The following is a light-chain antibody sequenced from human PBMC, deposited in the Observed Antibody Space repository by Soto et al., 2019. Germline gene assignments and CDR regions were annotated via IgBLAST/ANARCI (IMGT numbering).Light chain of an antibody. Sequence: DIQMTQSPSTLSASVGDRVTITCRASQSISSWLAWYQQKPGKAPKLLIYKASSLESGVPSRFSGSGSGTEFTLTISSLQPDDFATYYCQQYNSLWTFGKGTKVEIK. CDR2: KAS. J-gene: IGKJ1*01. V-gene: IGKV1-5*03. CDR3: QQYNSLWT. CDR1: QSISSW.